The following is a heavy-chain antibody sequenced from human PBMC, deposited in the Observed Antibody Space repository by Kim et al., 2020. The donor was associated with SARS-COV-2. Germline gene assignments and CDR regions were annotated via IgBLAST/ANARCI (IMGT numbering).Heavy chain of an antibody. CDR1: GGSISSSSYY. CDR2: IYYSGST. V-gene: IGHV4-39*07. Sequence: SETLSLTCTVSGGSISSSSYYWGWIRQPPGKGLEWIGSIYYSGSTYYNPSLKSRVTISVDTSKNQFSLKLSSVTAADTAVYYCARVEFGELLSDRFDYWGQGTLVTVSS. D-gene: IGHD3-10*01. J-gene: IGHJ4*02. CDR3: ARVEFGELLSDRFDY.